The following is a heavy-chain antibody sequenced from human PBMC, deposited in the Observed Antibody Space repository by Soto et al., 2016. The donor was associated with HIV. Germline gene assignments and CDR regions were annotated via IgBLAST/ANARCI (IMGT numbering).Heavy chain of an antibody. CDR2: INPSVGST. CDR3: ARDPWRGHTSGFDY. D-gene: IGHD5-18*01. Sequence: QVQLVQSGAEVKKPGASVKVSCKASGYTFTSYGISWVRQAPGQGLEWMGIINPSVGSTNYAQKFQGRVTVTRDTSTSTVYMELSSLRSEDTAVYYCARDPWRGHTSGFDYWGQGTLVTVSS. CDR1: GYTFTSYG. J-gene: IGHJ4*02. V-gene: IGHV1-46*01.